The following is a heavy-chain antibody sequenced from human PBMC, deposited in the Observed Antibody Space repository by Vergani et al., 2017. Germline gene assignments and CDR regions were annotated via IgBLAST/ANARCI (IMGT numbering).Heavy chain of an antibody. Sequence: EVQLVESGGGLVQPGGSLRLSCAASGFTFSSYSMNWVRQAPGKGLEWVSSISSSSSYIYYADSVKGRFTISRDNAKNSLYLQMNSLRAEDTAVYYCARDREYYDFWSGYARVDAFDIWGQGTMVTVSS. CDR1: GFTFSSYS. D-gene: IGHD3-3*01. CDR3: ARDREYYDFWSGYARVDAFDI. J-gene: IGHJ3*02. CDR2: ISSSSSYI. V-gene: IGHV3-21*01.